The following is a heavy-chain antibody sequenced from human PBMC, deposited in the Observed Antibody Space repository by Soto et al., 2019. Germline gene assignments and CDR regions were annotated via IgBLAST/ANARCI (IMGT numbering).Heavy chain of an antibody. CDR1: GFTFSSDS. Sequence: PGGSLRLSCAASGFTFSSDSMNWVRQAPGKGLEWVSSTSSGSSYTYYADSVKGRFTISRDNAKDSLYLQMSSLRAEDTAVYYCARDHCESRNSPEYFDYWGQGTLVTVSS. J-gene: IGHJ4*02. V-gene: IGHV3-21*01. CDR2: TSSGSSYT. D-gene: IGHD3-22*01. CDR3: ARDHCESRNSPEYFDY.